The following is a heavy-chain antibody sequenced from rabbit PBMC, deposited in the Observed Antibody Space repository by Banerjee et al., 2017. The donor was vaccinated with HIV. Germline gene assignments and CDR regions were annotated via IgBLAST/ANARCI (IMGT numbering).Heavy chain of an antibody. CDR1: GFSFSSSYW. V-gene: IGHV1S45*01. D-gene: IGHD1-1*01. CDR2: IYAGSSGRT. CDR3: ARDPYDSNSGYDSHYFNL. Sequence: EESGGGLVQPEGSLTLTCTASGFSFSSSYWICWVRQAPGKGLEWIACIYAGSSGRTYHASWAKGRFTISKTSPTTVTLQMTSLTAADTATYFCARDPYDSNSGYDSHYFNLWGPGTLVTVS. J-gene: IGHJ4*01.